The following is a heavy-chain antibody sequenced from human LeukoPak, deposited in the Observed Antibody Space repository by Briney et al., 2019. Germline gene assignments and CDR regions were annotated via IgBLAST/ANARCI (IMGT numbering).Heavy chain of an antibody. V-gene: IGHV4-38-2*02. CDR2: IYHTGTT. CDR3: ARESMVRGGKQNWFDP. D-gene: IGHD3-10*01. CDR1: GHAINTNYH. J-gene: IGHJ5*02. Sequence: SETLSLTCTVSGHAINTNYHWAWIRQSPGKGLEWIGTIYHTGTTYYNPSLKTRVTITVDASKDQFSLRVTSATAADTAVYYCARESMVRGGKQNWFDPWGQGTLVTVSS.